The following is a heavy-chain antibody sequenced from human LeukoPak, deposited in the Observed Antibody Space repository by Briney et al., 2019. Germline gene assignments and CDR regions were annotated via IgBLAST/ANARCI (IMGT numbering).Heavy chain of an antibody. CDR2: IKRKTDGGTT. CDR1: GFTFSNAW. V-gene: IGHV3-15*01. CDR3: TTNDAFDI. Sequence: GGSLRHSCTASGFTFSNAWMNWVRQAPGKGVEWVGRIKRKTDGGTTDYAAPVKGRFTISRDDSKNTLYLQMNSLKTEDTAVYYCTTNDAFDIWGQGTMVTVSS. J-gene: IGHJ3*02.